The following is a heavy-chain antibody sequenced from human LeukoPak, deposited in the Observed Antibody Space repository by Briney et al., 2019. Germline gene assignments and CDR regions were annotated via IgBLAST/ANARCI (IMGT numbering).Heavy chain of an antibody. CDR2: IRYDGSNK. CDR3: VKDEKGIVGARAAFDI. V-gene: IGHV3-30*02. D-gene: IGHD1-26*01. CDR1: GFTFSNNG. J-gene: IGHJ3*02. Sequence: GGSLRLSCAASGFTFSNNGMHWVRQAPGKGLEWVAFIRYDGSNKYYADSVKGRFTMSRDNSKNTLYLQMSSLRVEDTAVYYCVKDEKGIVGARAAFDIWGQGTMVTVSS.